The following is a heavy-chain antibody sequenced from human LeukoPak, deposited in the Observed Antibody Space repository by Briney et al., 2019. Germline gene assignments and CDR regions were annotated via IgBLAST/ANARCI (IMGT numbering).Heavy chain of an antibody. D-gene: IGHD3-16*02. V-gene: IGHV3-7*01. CDR3: ARASENYDYVWGSYRYTYDYFDY. Sequence: GESLRLSCAASGFTFSTYRMSWVRQAPGKGLEWVANIKQDGSEKHYVDSVKGRFTISRDNAKNSLYLQMNSLRAEDTAVYYCARASENYDYVWGSYRYTYDYFDYWGQGTLVTVSS. J-gene: IGHJ4*02. CDR1: GFTFSTYR. CDR2: IKQDGSEK.